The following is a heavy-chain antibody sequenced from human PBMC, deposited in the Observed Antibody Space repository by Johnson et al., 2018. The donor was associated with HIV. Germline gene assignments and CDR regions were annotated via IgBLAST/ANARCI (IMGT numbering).Heavy chain of an antibody. D-gene: IGHD2-8*02. J-gene: IGHJ3*02. CDR1: GFTFSSYA. V-gene: IGHV3-64*01. CDR3: ARGRVVSFDI. CDR2: ISSNGGST. Sequence: VQLVESGGGLVQPGGSLRLSCAASGFTFSSYAMHWVRQAPGKGLEYVSAISSNGGSTYYANSVKGRFTISRDNSKNTLYLQMGSLRAEDMAVYYCARGRVVSFDIWGQGTMVTVSS.